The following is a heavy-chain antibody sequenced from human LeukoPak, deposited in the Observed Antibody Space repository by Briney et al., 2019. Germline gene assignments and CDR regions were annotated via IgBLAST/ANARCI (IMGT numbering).Heavy chain of an antibody. CDR2: INHSGST. V-gene: IGHV4-34*01. Sequence: SETLSLTCAAYGGSFSGYYWSWIRQPPGKGLEWIGEINHSGSTNYNPSLKSRVTISVDTSKNQFSLKLSSVTAADTAVYYCARVISGTMGGYYYYYYMDVWGKGTTVTVSS. CDR1: GGSFSGYY. CDR3: ARVISGTMGGYYYYYYMDV. D-gene: IGHD1-7*01. J-gene: IGHJ6*03.